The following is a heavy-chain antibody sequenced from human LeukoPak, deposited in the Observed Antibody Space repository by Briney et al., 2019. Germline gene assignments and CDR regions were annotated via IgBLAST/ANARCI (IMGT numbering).Heavy chain of an antibody. V-gene: IGHV3-21*01. CDR1: GFTFSDYG. CDR2: ISSSSSYI. J-gene: IGHJ4*02. CDR3: ARSSIPMLRGVSAVNY. D-gene: IGHD3-10*01. Sequence: PGGSLRLSCAASGFTFSDYGMNWVRQAPGKGLEWVSSISSSSSYIYYADSVKGRFTISRDNAKNSLYLQMNSLRAEDTAVYYCARSSIPMLRGVSAVNYWGQGTLVSVSS.